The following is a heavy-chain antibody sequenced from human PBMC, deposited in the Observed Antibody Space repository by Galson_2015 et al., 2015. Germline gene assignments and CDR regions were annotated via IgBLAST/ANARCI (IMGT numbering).Heavy chain of an antibody. D-gene: IGHD2-21*02. CDR2: LSHTGSSI. CDR1: GFTFSSSA. V-gene: IGHV3-23*01. J-gene: IGHJ4*02. Sequence: SLRLSCAASGFTFSSSAMNWVRQAPGKGLEWVSALSHTGSSIYYADSVKGRFTISRDNSKNTLYLHLNSLRADDTAVYYCAKDWRAVVMSAIDYWGQGTQVTVSS. CDR3: AKDWRAVVMSAIDY.